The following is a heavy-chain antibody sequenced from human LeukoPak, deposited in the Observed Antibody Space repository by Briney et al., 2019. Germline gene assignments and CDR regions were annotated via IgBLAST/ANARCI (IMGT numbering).Heavy chain of an antibody. D-gene: IGHD3-22*01. CDR2: INHSGST. CDR1: GGSFSGYY. J-gene: IGHJ6*03. CDR3: ASGSGYYYYYYYMDV. V-gene: IGHV4-34*01. Sequence: SETLSLTCAVYGGSFSGYYWSWIRQPPGKGLEWIGEINHSGSTNYNPSLKSRVTISVDTSKNQFSLKLSSVTAADTAVYYCASGSGYYYYYYYMDVWGKGTTVTVSS.